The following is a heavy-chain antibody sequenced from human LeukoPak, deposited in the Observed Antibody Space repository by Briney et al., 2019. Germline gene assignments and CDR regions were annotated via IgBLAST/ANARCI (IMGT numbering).Heavy chain of an antibody. Sequence: GGSLRLSCAASGFTFNTYWMSWVRQSPGKGLEWVANIKSDGSEKHYVDSVRGRFTISRDNAKNSMYLQMNSLRPEDTAVYYCAREGVATAGTAYDYWGQGTLVTVSS. CDR1: GFTFNTYW. V-gene: IGHV3-7*01. J-gene: IGHJ4*02. CDR2: IKSDGSEK. CDR3: AREGVATAGTAYDY. D-gene: IGHD6-13*01.